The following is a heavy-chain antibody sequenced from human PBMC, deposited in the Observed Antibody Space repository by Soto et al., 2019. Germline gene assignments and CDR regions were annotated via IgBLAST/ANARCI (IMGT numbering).Heavy chain of an antibody. Sequence: GESLKISCKGYGYTFTNFWIGWVRQMPGKGLEWMGIIHPGESDVRYNPSFRGQVTISADKDISTAYLQWSSLKAPDTAMYFCTRCDFYGCYYGLDDWGQGTMVTVSS. V-gene: IGHV5-51*01. CDR1: GYTFTNFW. CDR3: TRCDFYGCYYGLDD. J-gene: IGHJ4*01. CDR2: IHPGESDV. D-gene: IGHD3-3*01.